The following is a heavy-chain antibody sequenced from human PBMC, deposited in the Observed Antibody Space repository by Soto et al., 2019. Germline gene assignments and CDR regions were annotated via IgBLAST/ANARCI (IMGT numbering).Heavy chain of an antibody. CDR2: ISSSSSTI. J-gene: IGHJ6*02. V-gene: IGHV3-48*02. D-gene: IGHD7-27*01. CDR3: ARDGLGPGYFYGMDV. CDR1: GFTFSSYS. Sequence: EVQLVESGGGLVQPGGSLRLSCAASGFTFSSYSMNWVRQAPGKGLEWVSYISSSSSTIYDADSVKGRFTISRDNAKNSLYLQMNSLRDEDTAVYYCARDGLGPGYFYGMDVWGQGTTVTVSS.